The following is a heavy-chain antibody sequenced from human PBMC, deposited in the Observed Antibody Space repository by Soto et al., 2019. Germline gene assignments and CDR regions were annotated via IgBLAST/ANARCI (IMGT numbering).Heavy chain of an antibody. CDR3: ATFGGLWFGEPNHGHNWFDP. CDR1: GGSFSGYY. V-gene: IGHV4-34*01. D-gene: IGHD3-10*01. J-gene: IGHJ5*02. Sequence: SETLSLTCAVYGGSFSGYYWSWIRQPPGKGLEWIGEINHSGSTNYNPSLKSRVTISVDTSKNQFSLKLSSVTAADTAVYYCATFGGLWFGEPNHGHNWFDPWGQGTLVTVSS. CDR2: INHSGST.